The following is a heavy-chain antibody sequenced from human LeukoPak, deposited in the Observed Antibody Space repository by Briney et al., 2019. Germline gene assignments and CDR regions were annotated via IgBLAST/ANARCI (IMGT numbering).Heavy chain of an antibody. V-gene: IGHV3-48*04. CDR3: ARGTRGIAAF. CDR2: ISSSGSTI. D-gene: IGHD6-6*01. J-gene: IGHJ4*02. Sequence: PGGSLRVSCAASGFTFSTYSMNWVRQAPGKGLEWVSYISSSGSTIYYADSVKGRFTISRDNAKNSLYLQMNSLRAEDTAVYYCARGTRGIAAFWGQGTLVTVSS. CDR1: GFTFSTYS.